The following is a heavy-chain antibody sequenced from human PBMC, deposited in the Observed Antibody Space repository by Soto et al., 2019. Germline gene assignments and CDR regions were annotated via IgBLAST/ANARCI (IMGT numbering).Heavy chain of an antibody. CDR3: ARKGPRAARPNH. D-gene: IGHD6-6*01. CDR2: ISSSGTAT. V-gene: IGHV3-11*01. CDR1: GFTFRDYD. Sequence: QVQLVESGGGLVRPGGSLRLSCAASGFTFRDYDMSWIRQAPGKGLEWVSCISSSGTATYYADSVKGRFTISRDNAKNSLDVEMNSLRVEASAVYYCARKGPRAARPNHWGQGTLVTVSS. J-gene: IGHJ5*02.